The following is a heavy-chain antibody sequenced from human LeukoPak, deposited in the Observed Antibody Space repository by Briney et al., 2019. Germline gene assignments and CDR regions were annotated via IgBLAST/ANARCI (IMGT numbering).Heavy chain of an antibody. CDR3: ARDRGPGYGDYVGDGMDV. D-gene: IGHD4-17*01. CDR1: GFTFSSYA. Sequence: GGSLRLSCAASGFTFSSYAMSWVRQAPGKGLEWVSAISGSGGSTYYADSVKGRFTISRDNSKNTLYLQMNSLRAEDTAVYYCARDRGPGYGDYVGDGMDVWGQGTTVTVSS. J-gene: IGHJ6*02. V-gene: IGHV3-23*01. CDR2: ISGSGGST.